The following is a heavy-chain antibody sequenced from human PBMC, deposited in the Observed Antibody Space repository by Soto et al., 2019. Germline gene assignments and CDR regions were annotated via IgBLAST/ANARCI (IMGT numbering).Heavy chain of an antibody. CDR2: IYHSAST. D-gene: IGHD3-3*01. Sequence: SETLSLTCAVSGGSISSMNWWSWVREPPGKGLEWIGEIYHSASTNYNPSLKSRVTISVDKSKNQFSLKLSSVTAAETAVYYCARDPRPTVLRFLEWFPTDYYYYGMDVWGQGTTVT. CDR1: GGSISSMNW. V-gene: IGHV4-4*02. CDR3: ARDPRPTVLRFLEWFPTDYYYYGMDV. J-gene: IGHJ6*02.